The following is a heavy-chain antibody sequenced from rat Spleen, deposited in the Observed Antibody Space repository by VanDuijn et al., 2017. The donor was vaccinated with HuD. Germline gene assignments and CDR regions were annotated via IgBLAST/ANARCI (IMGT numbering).Heavy chain of an antibody. V-gene: IGHV5-29*01. D-gene: IGHD4-3*01. Sequence: EVQLVESGGGLVQPGRSLKLSCAASGFTFSDYGMAWVRQAPTKGLEWVATISYGDSSGHSSTYYRDSVKGRFTIPRDNTKSTLSLQMDSLRSEDTATYYCARHNSGYGVMDAWGQGASVTVSS. CDR3: ARHNSGYGVMDA. CDR1: GFTFSDYG. J-gene: IGHJ4*01. CDR2: ISYGDSSGHSST.